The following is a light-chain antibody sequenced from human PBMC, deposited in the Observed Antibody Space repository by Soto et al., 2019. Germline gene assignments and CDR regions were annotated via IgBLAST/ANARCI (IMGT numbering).Light chain of an antibody. CDR1: QSLSTY. J-gene: IGKJ4*01. CDR2: DAS. CDR3: QHRDSWPLT. Sequence: VFTQSPATLSLYQGERATLSCRASQSLSTYLAWYQQKPGQAPRLLIYDASNRATGIPARFSGSGSGTDFTLTISSLEPEDFAVYYCQHRDSWPLTFGGGTKV. V-gene: IGKV3-11*01.